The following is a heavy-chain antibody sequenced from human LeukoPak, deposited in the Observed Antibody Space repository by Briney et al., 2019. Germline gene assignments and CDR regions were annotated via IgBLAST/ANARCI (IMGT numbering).Heavy chain of an antibody. V-gene: IGHV3-30-3*01. D-gene: IGHD3-10*01. CDR3: ANSRGHGSGNL. CDR1: GFTFSSYA. CDR2: ISYDGSNK. Sequence: GGSLRLPCAASGFTFSSYAMHWVRQAPGKGLEWVAVISYDGSNKYYADSVKGRFTISRDNSKNTLYLQMNSLRAEDTAVYYCANSRGHGSGNLWGQGTLVTVSS. J-gene: IGHJ5*02.